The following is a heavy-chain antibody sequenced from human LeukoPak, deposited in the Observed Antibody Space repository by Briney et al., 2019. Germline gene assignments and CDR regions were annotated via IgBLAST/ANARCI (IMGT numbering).Heavy chain of an antibody. J-gene: IGHJ4*02. V-gene: IGHV3-74*01. CDR2: INTDGSTT. Sequence: GGSLRLSCAASGFTFSNDWMHWVRQAPGKGLVLVSRINTDGSTTTYADSVKGRFTISRDNAKNTLYLQMNSLRVEDTAVYYCARGRGGSYHYWGQGTLVTVSS. CDR3: ARGRGGSYHY. CDR1: GFTFSNDW. D-gene: IGHD1-26*01.